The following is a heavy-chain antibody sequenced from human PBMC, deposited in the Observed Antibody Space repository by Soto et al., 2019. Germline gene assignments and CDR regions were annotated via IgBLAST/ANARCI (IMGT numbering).Heavy chain of an antibody. CDR3: ARGSYDGGPPGY. V-gene: IGHV1-69*13. J-gene: IGHJ4*02. Sequence: SVKVSCKASGGTFSSYAISWVRQAPGQGLEWMGGIIPIFGTANYAQKFQGRVTITADESTSTAYMELSSLRSEDTAVYYCARGSYDGGPPGYWGQGTLVTVSS. CDR2: IIPIFGTA. D-gene: IGHD3-22*01. CDR1: GGTFSSYA.